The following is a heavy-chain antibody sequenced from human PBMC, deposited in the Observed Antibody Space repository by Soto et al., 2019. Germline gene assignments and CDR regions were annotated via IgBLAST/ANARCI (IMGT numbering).Heavy chain of an antibody. J-gene: IGHJ6*03. CDR1: GYSFTSYW. V-gene: IGHV5-51*01. CDR2: IYPGDSDT. Sequence: GESLKISCKGSGYSFTSYWIGWVRQMPGKGLEWMGIIYPGDSDTRYSPSFQGQVTLSADKSISTAYLQWSSLKASDTAMYYCARKAGRRSYYYGSGSQYYMDVWGKGTTVTVS. CDR3: ARKAGRRSYYYGSGSQYYMDV. D-gene: IGHD3-10*01.